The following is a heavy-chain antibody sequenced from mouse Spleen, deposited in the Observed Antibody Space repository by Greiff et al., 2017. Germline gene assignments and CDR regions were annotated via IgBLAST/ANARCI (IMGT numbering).Heavy chain of an antibody. V-gene: IGHV1-64*01. D-gene: IGHD2-13*01. J-gene: IGHJ2*01. CDR1: GYTFTSYW. CDR2: IHPNSGST. Sequence: VQLQQPGAELVKPGASVKLSCKASGYTFTSYWMHWVKQRPGQGLEWIGMIHPNSGSTNYNEKFKSKATLTVDKSSSTAYMQLSSLTSEDSAVYYCAGDKRLPYYFDYWGQGTTLTVSS. CDR3: AGDKRLPYYFDY.